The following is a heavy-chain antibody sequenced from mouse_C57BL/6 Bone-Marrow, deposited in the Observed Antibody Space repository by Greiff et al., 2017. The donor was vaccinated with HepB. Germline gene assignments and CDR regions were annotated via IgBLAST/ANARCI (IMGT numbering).Heavy chain of an antibody. Sequence: EVQVVESGGGLVQPGGSMKLSCVASGFTFSNYWMNWVRQSPEKGLEWVAQIRLKSDNYATHYAESVKGRFTISRDDSKRSAYLQMNNLRAEDTGIYYCTELRYPAWFAYWGQGTLVTVSA. CDR2: IRLKSDNYAT. V-gene: IGHV6-3*01. CDR1: GFTFSNYW. D-gene: IGHD1-1*01. CDR3: TELRYPAWFAY. J-gene: IGHJ3*01.